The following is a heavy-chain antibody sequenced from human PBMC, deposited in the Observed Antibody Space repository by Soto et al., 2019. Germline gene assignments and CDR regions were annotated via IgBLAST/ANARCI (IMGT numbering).Heavy chain of an antibody. J-gene: IGHJ4*02. V-gene: IGHV1-69*02. D-gene: IGHD1-1*01. CDR1: GGTFSSYT. CDR2: IIPILGIA. CDR3: ARALDNWNDVDY. Sequence: QVQLVQSGAEVKKPGSSVKVSCKASGGTFSSYTISWVRQAPGQGLEWMGRIIPILGIANYAQKFQGRVTITADKSTSTAYKELSSLRSEDTAVYYCARALDNWNDVDYWGQGTLVTVSS.